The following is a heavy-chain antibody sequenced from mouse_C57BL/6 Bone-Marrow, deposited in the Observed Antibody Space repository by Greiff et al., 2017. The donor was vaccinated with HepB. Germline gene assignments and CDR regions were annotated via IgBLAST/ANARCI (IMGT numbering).Heavy chain of an antibody. Sequence: VHLVESGAELVKPGASVKISCKASGYAFSSYWMNWVKQRPGKGLEWIGQIYPGDGDTNYNGKFKGKATLTADKSSSTAYMQLSSLTSEDSAVYFCARGHYDYDYAMDYWGQGTSVTVSS. D-gene: IGHD2-4*01. CDR2: IYPGDGDT. V-gene: IGHV1-80*01. J-gene: IGHJ4*01. CDR3: ARGHYDYDYAMDY. CDR1: GYAFSSYW.